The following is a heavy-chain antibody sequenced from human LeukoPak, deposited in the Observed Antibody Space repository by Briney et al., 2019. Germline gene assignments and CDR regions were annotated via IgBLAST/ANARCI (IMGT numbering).Heavy chain of an antibody. CDR1: GFSLSGYW. J-gene: IGHJ6*02. D-gene: IGHD2-2*01. CDR2: ISGSGGST. Sequence: GGSLRLSCAASGFSLSGYWMTWVRQAPGKGLEWVSAISGSGGSTYYADSVKGRFTISRDNSKNTLYLQMNSLRAEDTAVYYCAKGDIVVVPAAMPGPRYYYYYGMDVWGQGTTVTVSS. V-gene: IGHV3-23*01. CDR3: AKGDIVVVPAAMPGPRYYYYYGMDV.